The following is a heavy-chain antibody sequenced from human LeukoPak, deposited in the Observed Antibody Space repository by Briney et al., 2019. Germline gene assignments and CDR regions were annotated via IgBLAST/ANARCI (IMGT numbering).Heavy chain of an antibody. CDR3: ARGFKYYDILTGIDP. Sequence: ASVKVSCKASGYTFTSYYMHWVRQAPGQGLEWMGWINPNSGGTNYAQKFQGRVTMTRDTSISTAYMELSRLRSDDTAVYYCARGFKYYDILTGIDPWGQGTLVTVSS. CDR1: GYTFTSYY. V-gene: IGHV1-2*02. CDR2: INPNSGGT. J-gene: IGHJ5*02. D-gene: IGHD3-9*01.